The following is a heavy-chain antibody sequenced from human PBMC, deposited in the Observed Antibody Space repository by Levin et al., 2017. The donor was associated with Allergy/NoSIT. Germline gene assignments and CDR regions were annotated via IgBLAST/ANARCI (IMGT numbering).Heavy chain of an antibody. V-gene: IGHV3-23*01. CDR3: AKYAVAGSPFWDY. J-gene: IGHJ4*02. CDR2: ISGSGGST. CDR1: GFTFSTDA. Sequence: ETLSLTCAASGFTFSTDAMSWVRQAPGKGLEWVSAISGSGGSTYYADSVKGRFTISRDNSKNTLYLQMNSLRAEDTAVYYCAKYAVAGSPFWDYWGQGTLVTVSS. D-gene: IGHD6-19*01.